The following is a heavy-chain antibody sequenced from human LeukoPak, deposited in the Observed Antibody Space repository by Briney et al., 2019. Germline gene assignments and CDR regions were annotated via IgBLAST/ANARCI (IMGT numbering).Heavy chain of an antibody. D-gene: IGHD3-9*01. J-gene: IGHJ5*02. V-gene: IGHV3-66*01. CDR3: LTGYNHAVDWFDP. Sequence: GGSLRLSCAASGFTVSSNYMSWVRQAPGKGLEWVSVIYSGGSTYYADSVKGRFTISRDNSKNTLYLQMNSLRAEDTAVYYCLTGYNHAVDWFDPWGQGTLVTVSS. CDR1: GFTVSSNY. CDR2: IYSGGST.